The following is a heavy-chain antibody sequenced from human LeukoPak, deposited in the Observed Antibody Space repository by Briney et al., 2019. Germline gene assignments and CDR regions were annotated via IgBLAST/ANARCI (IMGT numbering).Heavy chain of an antibody. CDR1: GFTFTSYW. J-gene: IGHJ4*02. CDR2: IKQDGSEM. D-gene: IGHD6-19*01. CDR3: ARDYSNAWNYFDN. V-gene: IGHV3-7*04. Sequence: GGSLRLSCAASGFTFTSYWMSWVRQAPGKGLEWVASIKQDGSEMYYVDSVEGRFTISRDIAKNSLFIQMSSLRAEDTAVYYCARDYSNAWNYFDNWGQGTLVTVSS.